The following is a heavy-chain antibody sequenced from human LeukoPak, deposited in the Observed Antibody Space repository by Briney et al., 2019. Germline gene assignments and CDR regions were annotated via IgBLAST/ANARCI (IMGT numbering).Heavy chain of an antibody. V-gene: IGHV4-61*02. J-gene: IGHJ4*02. CDR1: GDSISSGDYY. D-gene: IGHD6-13*01. CDR2: ISSSGST. Sequence: SQTLSLTCTVSGDSISSGDYYWSWIRQPAGKGLEWIGRISSSGSTNYNPSLKSRVTISVDTSKNQFSLKLSSVTAADTAVYFCARFVGLYSSLDWGQGTLVTVSS. CDR3: ARFVGLYSSLD.